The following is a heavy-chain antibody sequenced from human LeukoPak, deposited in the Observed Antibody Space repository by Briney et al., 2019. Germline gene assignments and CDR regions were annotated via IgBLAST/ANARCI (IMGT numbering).Heavy chain of an antibody. CDR3: ARDPNPTATVDPFDY. V-gene: IGHV1-18*01. J-gene: IGHJ4*02. D-gene: IGHD4-23*01. CDR1: GYTFTSYG. CDR2: ISAYNGNT. Sequence: ASVKASCKASGYTFTSYGISWVRQAPGQGLEWMGWISAYNGNTNYAQKLQGRVTMTTDTSTSTAYMELRSLRSDDTAVYYCARDPNPTATVDPFDYWGQGTLVTVSS.